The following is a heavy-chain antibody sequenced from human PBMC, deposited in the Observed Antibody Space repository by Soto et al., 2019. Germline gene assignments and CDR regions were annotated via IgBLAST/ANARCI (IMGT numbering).Heavy chain of an antibody. J-gene: IGHJ6*03. CDR2: IYSGGDI. Sequence: GGSLRLSCAASGFTVGSNYMSWVRQAPGKRLEWVSVIYSGGDIYYVDSVKGRFTISRDNSKNTLYLQMNSLRAEDTAVYYCARQRGYYMDVWGTGTTVTVSS. CDR3: ARQRGYYMDV. V-gene: IGHV3-66*04. CDR1: GFTVGSNY.